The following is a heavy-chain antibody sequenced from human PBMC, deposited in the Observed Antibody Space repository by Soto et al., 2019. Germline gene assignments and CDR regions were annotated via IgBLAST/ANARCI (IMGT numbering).Heavy chain of an antibody. V-gene: IGHV5-51*01. D-gene: IGHD6-19*01. Sequence: PGESLKISCKGSGYSFTSDWIGWVRQMPGKGLEWMGIIYPGDSDTRYSPSFQGQVTISADKSISTAYLQWSSLKASDTAMYYCARLRNAAVADNDAFDIWGQGTMVTVSS. CDR3: ARLRNAAVADNDAFDI. CDR2: IYPGDSDT. CDR1: GYSFTSDW. J-gene: IGHJ3*02.